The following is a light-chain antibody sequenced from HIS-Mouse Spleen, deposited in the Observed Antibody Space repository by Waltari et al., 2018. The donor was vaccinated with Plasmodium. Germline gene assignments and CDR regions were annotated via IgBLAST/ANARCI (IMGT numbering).Light chain of an antibody. V-gene: IGKV3-20*01. CDR3: QQYGSSPYT. CDR2: GAS. CDR1: QSVSSSY. Sequence: EIVLTQSPGTLSLSPGERATLSCRASQSVSSSYLAWYQQNPGQAPRLLIYGASSSATGIPDRFSGSGSGTDFTLTSSRLEPEDFAVYYCQQYGSSPYTFGQGTKLEIK. J-gene: IGKJ2*01.